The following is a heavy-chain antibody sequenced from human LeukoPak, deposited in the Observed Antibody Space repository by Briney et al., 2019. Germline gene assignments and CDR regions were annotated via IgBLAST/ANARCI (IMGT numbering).Heavy chain of an antibody. CDR1: GYTFTSYG. Sequence: ASVKVSCKASGYTFTSYGSSWVREAPGQGLEWMGWISAYNGNTNYAQKLQGRVTMTTDTSTSTAYMELRSLRSDDTAVYYCAMTYYYDSSGQNWFDPWGQGTLVTVSS. D-gene: IGHD3-22*01. J-gene: IGHJ5*02. V-gene: IGHV1-18*01. CDR2: ISAYNGNT. CDR3: AMTYYYDSSGQNWFDP.